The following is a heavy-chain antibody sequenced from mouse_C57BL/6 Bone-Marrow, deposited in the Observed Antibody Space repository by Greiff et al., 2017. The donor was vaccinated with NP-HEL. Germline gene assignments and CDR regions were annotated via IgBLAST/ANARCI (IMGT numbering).Heavy chain of an antibody. CDR1: GYTFTDYY. CDR2: IYPGSGNT. V-gene: IGHV1-76*01. CDR3: AREKKWLLLFDD. J-gene: IGHJ2*01. Sequence: VKLVESGAELVRPGASVKLSCKASGYTFTDYYINWVKQRPGQGLEWIARIYPGSGNTYYNEKFKGKATLTAEKSSSTAYMQLSSLTSEDSAVYFCAREKKWLLLFDDWGQGTTLTVSS. D-gene: IGHD2-3*01.